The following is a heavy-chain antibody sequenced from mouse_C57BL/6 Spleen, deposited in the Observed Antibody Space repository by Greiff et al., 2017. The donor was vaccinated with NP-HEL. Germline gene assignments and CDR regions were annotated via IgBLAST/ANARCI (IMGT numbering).Heavy chain of an antibody. CDR1: GYTFTDYN. CDR3: ARQPVTTGGGYYYAMDY. CDR2: INPNNGGT. Sequence: EVQLQQSGPELVKPGASVKMSCKASGYTFTDYNMHWVKQSHGKSLEWIGYINPNNGGTSYNQKFKGKATLTVNKSSSTAYMELRSLTSEDSAVYYCARQPVTTGGGYYYAMDYWGQGTSVTVSS. V-gene: IGHV1-22*01. J-gene: IGHJ4*01. D-gene: IGHD2-2*01.